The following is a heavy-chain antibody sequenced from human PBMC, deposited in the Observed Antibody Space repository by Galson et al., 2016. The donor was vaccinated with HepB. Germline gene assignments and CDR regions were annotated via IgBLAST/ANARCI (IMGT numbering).Heavy chain of an antibody. D-gene: IGHD6-6*01. J-gene: IGHJ4*02. V-gene: IGHV1-46*01. CDR3: ARYSVRGPGSSRSFDY. Sequence: SVKVSCKASGYTFTSYHIHWVRQAPGQGLEWMGIINPSAGGARYGQKFQDRVTMTRDTSTSTVHMELSSLRSEDTAVYYCARYSVRGPGSSRSFDYWGQGTLVTVSS. CDR1: GYTFTSYH. CDR2: INPSAGGA.